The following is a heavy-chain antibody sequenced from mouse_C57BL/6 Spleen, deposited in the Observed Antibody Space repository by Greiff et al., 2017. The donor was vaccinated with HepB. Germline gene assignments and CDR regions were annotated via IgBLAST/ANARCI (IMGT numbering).Heavy chain of an antibody. CDR3: AGGSRSPYYAMDY. CDR2: ISDGGSYT. CDR1: GFTFSSYA. J-gene: IGHJ4*01. V-gene: IGHV5-4*03. Sequence: DVKLVESGGGLVKPGGSLKLSCAASGFTFSSYAMSWVRQTPEKRLEWVATISDGGSYTYYPDNVKGRFTISRDNAKNNLYLQMSHLKSEDTAMYYCAGGSRSPYYAMDYWGQGTSVTVSS. D-gene: IGHD1-1*01.